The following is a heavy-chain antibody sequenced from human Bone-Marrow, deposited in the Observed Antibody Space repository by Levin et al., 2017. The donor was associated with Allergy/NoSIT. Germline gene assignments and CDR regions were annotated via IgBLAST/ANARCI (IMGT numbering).Heavy chain of an antibody. Sequence: PTASVKVSCKASGGTFSSYAISWVRQAPGQGLEWMGGIIPIFGTANYAQKFQGRVTITADESTSTAYMELSSLRSEDTAVYYCVVSYAPPDRWHNSPPDAFDIWGQGTMVTVSS. D-gene: IGHD1/OR15-1a*01. CDR2: IIPIFGTA. CDR3: VVSYAPPDRWHNSPPDAFDI. J-gene: IGHJ3*02. CDR1: GGTFSSYA. V-gene: IGHV1-69*13.